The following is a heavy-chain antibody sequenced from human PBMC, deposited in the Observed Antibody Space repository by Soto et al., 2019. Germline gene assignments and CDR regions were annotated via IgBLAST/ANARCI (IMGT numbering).Heavy chain of an antibody. J-gene: IGHJ6*02. CDR2: IYYTGNT. CDR1: GGSISSTNYY. V-gene: IGHV4-39*01. Sequence: QVQLQESGPGLVKTSETLSITCTVSGGSISSTNYYWGWIRQPPGTGLEWIGSIYYTGNTFYNPSLKSRVTLSADTSKNQFSLKVTSVTAADTAVYYCARHDFYGSGSYYRKGFYYYFGLDVWGQGTTVTVSS. D-gene: IGHD3-10*01. CDR3: ARHDFYGSGSYYRKGFYYYFGLDV.